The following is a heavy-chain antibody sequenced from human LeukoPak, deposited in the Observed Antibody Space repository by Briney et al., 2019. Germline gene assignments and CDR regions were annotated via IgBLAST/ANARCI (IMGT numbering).Heavy chain of an antibody. CDR3: ARVRHGSSLYFDY. CDR1: GYTFTGYY. J-gene: IGHJ4*02. D-gene: IGHD6-13*01. Sequence: ASVKVSCKASGYTFTGYYMHWVRQAPGQGLEWMGWINSNSGGTNYAQKFQDRVTMTRDTSISTAYMELSRLRSDDTAVYYCARVRHGSSLYFDYWGQGTLVTVSS. CDR2: INSNSGGT. V-gene: IGHV1-2*02.